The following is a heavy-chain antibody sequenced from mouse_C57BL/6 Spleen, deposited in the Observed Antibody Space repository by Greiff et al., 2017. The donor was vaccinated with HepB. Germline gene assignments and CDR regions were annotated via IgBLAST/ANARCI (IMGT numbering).Heavy chain of an antibody. CDR2: IDPETGGT. CDR3: TRSLMTTVVAGAMDY. CDR1: GYTFTDYE. Sequence: VQLQQSGAELVRPGASVTLSCKASGYTFTDYEMHWVKQTPVHGLEWIGAIDPETGGTAYNQKFKGKAILTADKSSSTAYMELRSLTSEDSAVYYCTRSLMTTVVAGAMDYWGQGTSVTVSS. J-gene: IGHJ4*01. D-gene: IGHD1-1*01. V-gene: IGHV1-15*01.